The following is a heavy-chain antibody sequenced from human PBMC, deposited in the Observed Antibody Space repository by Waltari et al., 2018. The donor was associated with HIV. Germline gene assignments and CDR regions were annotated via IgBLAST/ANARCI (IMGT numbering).Heavy chain of an antibody. J-gene: IGHJ4*02. CDR2: INHSGST. V-gene: IGHV4-34*01. Sequence: QVQLQQWGAGLLKPSETLSLTCAVYGGSFNGYYWSWIRQPPGKGLEWIGEINHSGSTNYNPSLKSRVTISVDTSKNQFSLKLSSVTAADTAVYYCARGAGYYDSSGYYYRYYFDYWGQGTLVTVSS. CDR1: GGSFNGYY. CDR3: ARGAGYYDSSGYYYRYYFDY. D-gene: IGHD3-22*01.